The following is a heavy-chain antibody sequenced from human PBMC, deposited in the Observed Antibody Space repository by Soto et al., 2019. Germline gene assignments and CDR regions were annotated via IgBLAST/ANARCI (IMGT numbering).Heavy chain of an antibody. CDR1: GFTFNNYD. Sequence: GGSLRLSCAASGFTFNNYDMLWVCQAPGKGLEWVSTFGSAGDIYYSDSVKGRFTISRDNARNSLYLQMNSLRAADTAVYYCARGGPNWDYYFYGMDVWGQGTTVTVSS. CDR3: ARGGPNWDYYFYGMDV. D-gene: IGHD3-16*01. J-gene: IGHJ6*02. V-gene: IGHV3-13*01. CDR2: FGSAGDI.